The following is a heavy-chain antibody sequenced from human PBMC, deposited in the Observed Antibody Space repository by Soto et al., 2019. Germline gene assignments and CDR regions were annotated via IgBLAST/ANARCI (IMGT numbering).Heavy chain of an antibody. Sequence: SETLSLTCTVSGGSISSYYWSWIRQPPGKGLEWIGYIYYSGSTNYNPSLKSRVTISVDTSKHQFSLKLSSVTAADTAVYYCASNIDGNPDAFDIWGQGTMVTVSS. CDR3: ASNIDGNPDAFDI. D-gene: IGHD1-26*01. J-gene: IGHJ3*02. V-gene: IGHV4-59*01. CDR2: IYYSGST. CDR1: GGSISSYY.